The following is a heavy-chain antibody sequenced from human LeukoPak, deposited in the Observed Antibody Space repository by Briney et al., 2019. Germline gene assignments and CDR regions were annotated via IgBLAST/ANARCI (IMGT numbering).Heavy chain of an antibody. V-gene: IGHV3-21*01. CDR3: AKANGEYGGGHCRLLDY. J-gene: IGHJ4*02. CDR1: GFTFSSYT. D-gene: IGHD2-21*02. Sequence: GGSPRLFCVASGFTFSSYTVSWVRPAPGEGLEWVPSISTGGTYIYYADSVRGRFTISRDDAKNSLFLQLNSLRAEDTAVYYCAKANGEYGGGHCRLLDYWGQGTLVTVSS. CDR2: ISTGGTYI.